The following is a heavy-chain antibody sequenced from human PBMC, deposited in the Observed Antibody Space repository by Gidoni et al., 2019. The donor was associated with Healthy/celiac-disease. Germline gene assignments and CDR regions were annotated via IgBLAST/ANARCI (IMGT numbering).Heavy chain of an antibody. Sequence: HVTLSESGPARLKPTQTLTLTCPSSGFSPSTTGMCVSWIRQPPGKALEWLALIDWDDDKYYSTSLKTRLTISKDTSKNQVVLTMTNMDPVDTATYYCARMTWGGSAGCSYFDFWGQGTLVTVSS. J-gene: IGHJ4*02. CDR1: GFSPSTTGMC. CDR3: ARMTWGGSAGCSYFDF. V-gene: IGHV2-70*01. D-gene: IGHD2-2*01. CDR2: IDWDDDK.